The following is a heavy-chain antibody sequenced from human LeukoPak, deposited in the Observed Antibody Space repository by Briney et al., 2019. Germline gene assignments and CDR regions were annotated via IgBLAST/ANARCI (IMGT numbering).Heavy chain of an antibody. V-gene: IGHV1-2*02. CDR2: INPNSGGT. J-gene: IGHJ6*03. CDR3: ARGASLYYYYYYMDV. Sequence: GASVKVSCKASGYIFTDYYMHWVRQAPGQGLEWMGWINPNSGGTNYAQKFQGRVTMTRDTSISTAYMELSRLRSDDTAVYYCARGASLYYYYYYMDVWGKGTTVTISS. CDR1: GYIFTDYY.